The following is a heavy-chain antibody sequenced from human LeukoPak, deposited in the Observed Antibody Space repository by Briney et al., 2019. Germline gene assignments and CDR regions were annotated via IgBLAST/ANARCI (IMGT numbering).Heavy chain of an antibody. CDR3: AREHLVRGVWDASDI. CDR2: ISYDGSNK. Sequence: GGSLRLSCAASGFTFSSYAMHWVRQAPGKGLEWVAVISYDGSNKYSADSVKGRFTISRDNSKNTLSLQMNSLRAEDTAVYYCAREHLVRGVWDASDIWGQGTTVTVSS. J-gene: IGHJ3*02. V-gene: IGHV3-30*04. CDR1: GFTFSSYA. D-gene: IGHD3-10*01.